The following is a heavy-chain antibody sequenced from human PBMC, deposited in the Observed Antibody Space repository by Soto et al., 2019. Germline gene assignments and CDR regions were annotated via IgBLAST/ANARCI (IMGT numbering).Heavy chain of an antibody. J-gene: IGHJ4*02. CDR1: GFTFDYYW. V-gene: IGHV3-74*01. Sequence: EVQLVESGGGLVQPGGSLRLSCVASGFTFDYYWMHWVRQAPGEGLMWVSRLQTDGSHPDYADSVKGRFTISRDNAKNTLYLQMTNLTPDFTAVYYFARGGDPDYWGQGTLVTVSS. CDR2: LQTDGSHP. CDR3: ARGGDPDY.